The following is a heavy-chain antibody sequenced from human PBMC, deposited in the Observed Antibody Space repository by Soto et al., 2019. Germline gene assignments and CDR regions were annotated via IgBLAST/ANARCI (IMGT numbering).Heavy chain of an antibody. CDR3: ARYRSLDP. D-gene: IGHD3-16*02. CDR2: IEEDGSEK. Sequence: GGSLRLSCADSGFISRNLWMSWGRQAPGMGLQWVASIEEDGSEKYYVDPVKGRFTISRENAKNSLYLQMNSRRAEDTAVYYCARYRSLDPWGQGILVTVSS. V-gene: IGHV3-7*03. CDR1: GFISRNLW. J-gene: IGHJ5*02.